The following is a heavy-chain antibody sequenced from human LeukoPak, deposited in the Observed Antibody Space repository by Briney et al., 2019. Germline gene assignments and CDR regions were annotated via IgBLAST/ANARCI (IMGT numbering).Heavy chain of an antibody. D-gene: IGHD1-26*01. CDR2: LTTDGGST. CDR1: GFAFSSYD. CDR3: AKSLVRWAFDY. Sequence: QTGGSLRLSCAASGFAFSSYDMSWVRQAPGEGLEWVSSLTTDGGSTEYADSVKGRFTISRDNSKNTLYLQMNSLRAEDTALYFCAKSLVRWAFDYWGRGALVSVSS. V-gene: IGHV3-23*01. J-gene: IGHJ4*01.